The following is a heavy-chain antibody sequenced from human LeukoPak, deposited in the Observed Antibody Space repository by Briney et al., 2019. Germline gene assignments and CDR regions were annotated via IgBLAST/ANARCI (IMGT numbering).Heavy chain of an antibody. Sequence: SETLSHTCTVSGGSISSYYWSWIRQPPGKGLEWIGYIYYSGSTNYNPSLKSRVTISVDTSKNQFSLKLSSVTAADTAVYYCARDRSIYCSSTSCYGLDYWGQGPLVTLSS. J-gene: IGHJ4*02. D-gene: IGHD2-2*01. CDR3: ARDRSIYCSSTSCYGLDY. CDR1: GGSISSYY. CDR2: IYYSGST. V-gene: IGHV4-59*01.